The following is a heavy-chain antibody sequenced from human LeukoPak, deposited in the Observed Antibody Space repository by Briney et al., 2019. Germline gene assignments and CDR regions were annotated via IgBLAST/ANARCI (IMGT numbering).Heavy chain of an antibody. V-gene: IGHV4-59*08. J-gene: IGHJ4*02. Sequence: SEPLSLTCTVSDGSISSYYWSWIRQTRGRGLDWFGDIYYSGSTNNNPPLKSRVTITVDTHKNEFSLKLSSVTAADTAVYYCARHTDIAPLSSLKYWGQGTLVTVSS. D-gene: IGHD6-13*01. CDR1: DGSISSYY. CDR3: ARHTDIAPLSSLKY. CDR2: IYYSGST.